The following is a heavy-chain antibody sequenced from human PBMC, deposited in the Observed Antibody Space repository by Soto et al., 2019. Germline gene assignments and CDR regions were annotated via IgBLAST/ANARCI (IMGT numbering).Heavy chain of an antibody. J-gene: IGHJ6*02. D-gene: IGHD5-18*01. V-gene: IGHV1-8*01. CDR3: ARVGYSYGYYYYGMDV. CDR2: MNPNSGNT. CDR1: GYTFTRYD. Sequence: QVQLVQSGAEVKKPGASVKVSCKASGYTFTRYDINWVRQATGQGLEWMGWMNPNSGNTGYAQKFQGRVTMTRNTSRSTAYMEMSSLRSEDTAVYYCARVGYSYGYYYYGMDVWGQGTTVTVSS.